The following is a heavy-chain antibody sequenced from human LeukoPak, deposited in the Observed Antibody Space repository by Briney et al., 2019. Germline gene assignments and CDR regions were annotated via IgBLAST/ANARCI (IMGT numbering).Heavy chain of an antibody. Sequence: GGSLRLSCAASGFTFSSYWMHWVRQAPGKGLVWVSRINSDGSTINYADSVKGRFTISRDNAKNTLYLQMSNLRAEDTAVYFCARGGGLDVWGQGATVTVSS. V-gene: IGHV3-74*01. CDR3: ARGGGLDV. D-gene: IGHD3-16*01. CDR2: INSDGSTI. CDR1: GFTFSSYW. J-gene: IGHJ6*02.